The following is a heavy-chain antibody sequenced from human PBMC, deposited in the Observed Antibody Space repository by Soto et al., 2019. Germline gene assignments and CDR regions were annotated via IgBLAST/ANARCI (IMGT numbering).Heavy chain of an antibody. CDR2: INPNSGGT. V-gene: IGHV1-2*02. Sequence: QVQLVQSGAEVKKPGASVKVSCKASGYTFTGYYMHWVRQAPGQGLDWMGWINPNSGGTNYAQKLQGRVTMTRDTSISTAYMELRRLRSDDTAVYYCAREGGGIRYFDWPLDYWGQGTLVTVSS. CDR1: GYTFTGYY. J-gene: IGHJ4*02. D-gene: IGHD3-9*01. CDR3: AREGGGIRYFDWPLDY.